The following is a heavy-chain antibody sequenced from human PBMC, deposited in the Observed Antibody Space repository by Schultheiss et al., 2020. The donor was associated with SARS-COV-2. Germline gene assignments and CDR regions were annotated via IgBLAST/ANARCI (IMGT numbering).Heavy chain of an antibody. J-gene: IGHJ6*02. CDR1: GFTVSSNY. D-gene: IGHD3-3*01. Sequence: GGSLRLSCAASGFTVSSNYMSWVRQAPGKGLEWVAVISYDGSNKYYADSVKGRFTISRDNAKNSLYLQMNSLRAEDTAVYYCASQPGEVTIFGPPTYGMDVWGQGTTVTVSS. CDR3: ASQPGEVTIFGPPTYGMDV. CDR2: ISYDGSNK. V-gene: IGHV3-30*03.